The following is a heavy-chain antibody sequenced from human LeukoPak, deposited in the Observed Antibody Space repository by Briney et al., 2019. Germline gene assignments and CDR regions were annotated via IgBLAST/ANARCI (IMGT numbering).Heavy chain of an antibody. V-gene: IGHV3-9*01. CDR2: ISWNSGSI. CDR1: GFTFDDYA. D-gene: IGHD3-22*01. Sequence: SLRLSCAASGFTFDDYAMHWVRQAPGKGLEWVSGISWNSGSIGYAGSVKGRFTISRDNAKNSLYLQMNSLRAEDTAVYYCARGSYYDSYDAFDIWGQGTMVTVSS. CDR3: ARGSYYDSYDAFDI. J-gene: IGHJ3*02.